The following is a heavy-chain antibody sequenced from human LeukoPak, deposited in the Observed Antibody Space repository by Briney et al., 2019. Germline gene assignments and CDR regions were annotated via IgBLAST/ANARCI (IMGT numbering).Heavy chain of an antibody. Sequence: SETLSLTCAVSADSFSSHYWTWIRQPPGKGLEWIGYISYIGSANYNPSLKSRVTISIDTSKNQFSLKLSSVTAADTAVYYCARDLVTVTKGFDIWGQGTMVSVSS. V-gene: IGHV4-59*11. CDR1: ADSFSSHY. J-gene: IGHJ3*02. CDR3: ARDLVTVTKGFDI. CDR2: ISYIGSA. D-gene: IGHD4-17*01.